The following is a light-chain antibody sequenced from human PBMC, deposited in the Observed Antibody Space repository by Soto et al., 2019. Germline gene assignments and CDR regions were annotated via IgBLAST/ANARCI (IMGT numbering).Light chain of an antibody. CDR2: LGS. CDR3: MQALQTPPT. Sequence: DIVMTQSPLSLPVTPGEPASISCRSSQSLLHSNGYNYLDWYLQKPGQSPQLLIYLGSNRASGVPDRFSGSGSGTDFTLKISRVEAEGVGVYYCMQALQTPPTFGQGTRLENK. J-gene: IGKJ5*01. V-gene: IGKV2-28*01. CDR1: QSLLHSNGYNY.